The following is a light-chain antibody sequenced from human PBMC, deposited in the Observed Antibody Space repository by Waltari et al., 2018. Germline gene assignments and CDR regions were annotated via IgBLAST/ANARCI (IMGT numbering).Light chain of an antibody. Sequence: EIVLTQSPATLSLSPGEIATLSCRASQSVRTYLAWYQHRPGQAPRLLIYDASNRATDVPARFSGSGSGTDFTLTISSLQPEDFAVYYCQERSNWPGGAFGGGTKVEIK. CDR3: QERSNWPGGA. J-gene: IGKJ4*01. CDR1: QSVRTY. V-gene: IGKV3-11*01. CDR2: DAS.